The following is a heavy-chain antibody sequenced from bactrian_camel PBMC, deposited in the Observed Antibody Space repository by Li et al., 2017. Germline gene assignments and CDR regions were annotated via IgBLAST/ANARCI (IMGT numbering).Heavy chain of an antibody. CDR1: GVTASVAY. J-gene: IGHJ4*01. CDR2: IRMAEGTT. D-gene: IGHD3*01. CDR3: ATGVYCANVLSPSEYDT. Sequence: VQLVESGGGSVLAGGSLTLTCEASGVTASVAYMGWYRARPGLVTQGIASIRMAEGTTAYSDAVKGRFTISRDSAKTTLFLEMDSLKPDDTAMYYCATGVYCANVLSPSEYDTWGQGTQVTVS. V-gene: IGHV3-2*01.